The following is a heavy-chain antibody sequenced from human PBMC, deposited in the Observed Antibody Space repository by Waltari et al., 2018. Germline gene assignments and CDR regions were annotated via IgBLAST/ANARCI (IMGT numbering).Heavy chain of an antibody. CDR1: GYVFTAYA. CDR3: AREFCSDGVCSDDAFDI. CDR2: IDAKTGDI. J-gene: IGHJ3*02. Sequence: VQLVQPGAEVKQPGASVKVSCKASGYVFTAYAIHWVRLAPGHGPEWMGWIDAKTGDIKYDQKFQGRVTMTTDMALTTVYMELSRLESDDTAVYYCAREFCSDGVCSDDAFDIWGQGTLVTVSS. D-gene: IGHD2-15*01. V-gene: IGHV1-2*02.